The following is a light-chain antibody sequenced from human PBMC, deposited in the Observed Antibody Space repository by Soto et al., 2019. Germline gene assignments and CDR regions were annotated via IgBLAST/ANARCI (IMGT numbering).Light chain of an antibody. CDR3: QQYYRSCT. CDR1: QSVTDW. CDR2: DAS. Sequence: DIQLTQSPSTLSASVGDRVTITCRASQSVTDWLAWYQQKPGKAPKLLIYDASSLQSGVPSTFSGSGSATDFSRTISSLQPDDFATYYCQQYYRSCTFGQGTKVEIK. J-gene: IGKJ2*02. V-gene: IGKV1-5*01.